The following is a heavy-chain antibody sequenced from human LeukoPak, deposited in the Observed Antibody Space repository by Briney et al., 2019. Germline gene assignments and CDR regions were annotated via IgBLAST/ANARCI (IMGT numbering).Heavy chain of an antibody. V-gene: IGHV3-9*01. CDR1: GFTFDDYA. CDR2: ISWNSGSI. J-gene: IGHJ6*02. CDR3: AKDIRGYYYYGMDV. Sequence: PGRSLRLSCAASGFTFDDYAMHWVRQAPGKGLERVSGISWNSGSIGYADSVKGRFTISRDNAKNSLYLQMNSLRAEDTALYYCAKDIRGYYYYGMDVWGQGTTVTVSS.